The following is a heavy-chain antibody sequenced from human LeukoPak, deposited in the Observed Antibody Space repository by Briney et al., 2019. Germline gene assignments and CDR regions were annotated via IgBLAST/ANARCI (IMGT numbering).Heavy chain of an antibody. V-gene: IGHV3-48*03. CDR1: GFTFNSYE. D-gene: IGHD1-1*01. CDR3: ARSTTTSLFDY. Sequence: GGSLRLSCAASGFTFNSYEMNWVRQAPGKGLEWVSFITSDGSTMFYADSVKGRLTISRDNAKNSLYLQMNSLRAEDTAVYFCARSTTTSLFDYWGQGTLVAVSS. J-gene: IGHJ4*02. CDR2: ITSDGSTM.